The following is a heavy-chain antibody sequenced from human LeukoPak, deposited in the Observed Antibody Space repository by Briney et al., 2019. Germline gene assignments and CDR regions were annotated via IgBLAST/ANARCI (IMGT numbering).Heavy chain of an antibody. CDR3: AKDDMVRGVYDAFDI. Sequence: GGSLRLSCAASGFTFSRYSMNWVRQAPGKGLEWVSSISDDGKYIYYADSVKGRFSISRDNAKSSLYLQMNSLRAEDTALYYCAKDDMVRGVYDAFDIWGQGTMVTVSS. V-gene: IGHV3-21*04. J-gene: IGHJ3*02. D-gene: IGHD3-10*01. CDR2: ISDDGKYI. CDR1: GFTFSRYS.